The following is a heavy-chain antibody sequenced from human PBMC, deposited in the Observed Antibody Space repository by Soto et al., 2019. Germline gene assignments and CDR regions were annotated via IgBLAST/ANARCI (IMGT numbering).Heavy chain of an antibody. J-gene: IGHJ4*02. CDR2: IYYSGST. CDR1: GGSISSYY. V-gene: IGHV4-59*01. Sequence: LSLTCTVSGGSISSYYWSWIRQPPGKGLEWIGYIYYSGSTNYNPSLKSRVTISVDTSKNQFSLKLSSVTAADTAVYYCARNLGYYDSSGYYYTYYFDYWGQGTLVTVSS. CDR3: ARNLGYYDSSGYYYTYYFDY. D-gene: IGHD3-22*01.